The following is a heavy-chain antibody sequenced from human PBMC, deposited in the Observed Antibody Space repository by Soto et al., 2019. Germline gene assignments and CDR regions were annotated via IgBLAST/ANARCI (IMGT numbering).Heavy chain of an antibody. CDR1: RYTFTRYY. CDR3: AREVTMIDRAFDI. J-gene: IGHJ3*02. CDR2: INRNSGGT. Sequence: ASVKDTCKASRYTFTRYYMHWVRQAHGQGLEWMGWINRNSGGTNYAQKFQGRVTMTRDTSISTAYMELSRLRSDDTAVYYCAREVTMIDRAFDIWGQGTMVTVSS. D-gene: IGHD3-22*01. V-gene: IGHV1-2*02.